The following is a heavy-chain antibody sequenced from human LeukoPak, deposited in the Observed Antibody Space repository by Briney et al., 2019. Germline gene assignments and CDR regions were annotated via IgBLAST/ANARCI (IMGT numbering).Heavy chain of an antibody. CDR2: VYPDGRST. CDR1: KFTFSVHA. CDR3: VKERSSHYFDY. J-gene: IGHJ4*02. Sequence: PGGSLRLSCAASKFTFSVHAMHWVRQAPGGGLEWVAIVYPDGRSTSYVESVKGRFTISRDNSNNTLYLEMNSLRAEDTAVYYCVKERSSHYFDYWGQGILVTVSS. V-gene: IGHV3-33*06.